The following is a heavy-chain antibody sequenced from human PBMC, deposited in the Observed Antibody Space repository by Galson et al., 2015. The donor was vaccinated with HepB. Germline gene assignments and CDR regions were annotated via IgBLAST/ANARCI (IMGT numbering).Heavy chain of an antibody. CDR2: VNPKSGNT. D-gene: IGHD3-3*01. V-gene: IGHV1-8*01. CDR3: ARVPDFWSAYGDY. J-gene: IGHJ4*02. Sequence: SVKVSCKASGYSFTSFDINWVRQVPGQGLEWMGWVNPKSGNTGYAQSLQGRVTMTRNTSISTAYVELSRLRSEDTAVYYCARVPDFWSAYGDYWGQGTLVTVSS. CDR1: GYSFTSFD.